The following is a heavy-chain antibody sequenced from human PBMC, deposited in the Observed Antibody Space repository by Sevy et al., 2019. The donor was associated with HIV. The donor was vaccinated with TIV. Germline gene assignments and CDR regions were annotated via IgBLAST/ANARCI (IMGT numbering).Heavy chain of an antibody. Sequence: VGSLRLSCVASGFMFRSYWMSWVRQAPGKGLEWVANINLYGNEKYYVDSVKGRFTISRDNAKNSLYLQMNSLRADDTAVYYCARDRIIVPAANGALLDYWGQGALVTVSS. CDR1: GFMFRSYW. D-gene: IGHD2-2*01. CDR3: ARDRIIVPAANGALLDY. J-gene: IGHJ4*02. V-gene: IGHV3-7*03. CDR2: INLYGNEK.